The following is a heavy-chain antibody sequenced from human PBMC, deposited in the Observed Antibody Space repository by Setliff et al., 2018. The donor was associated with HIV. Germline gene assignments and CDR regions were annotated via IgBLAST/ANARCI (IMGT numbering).Heavy chain of an antibody. V-gene: IGHV4-59*11. Sequence: SETLSLTCTVSGGSISSRYWSWIRQPPGKGLEWIGYIYYSGSTNYNPSLKSRVTILVDRSKNQFSLNLSSVTAADTAVYYCARATFSSSWYPFDGFDIWGQGTMVTVSS. CDR3: ARATFSSSWYPFDGFDI. CDR1: GGSISSRY. CDR2: IYYSGST. D-gene: IGHD6-13*01. J-gene: IGHJ3*02.